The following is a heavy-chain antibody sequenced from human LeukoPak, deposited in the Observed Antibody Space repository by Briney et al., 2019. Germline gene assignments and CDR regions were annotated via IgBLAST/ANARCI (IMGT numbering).Heavy chain of an antibody. J-gene: IGHJ5*02. Sequence: ASVPLSCKASGYTFTSYDISWVRQAPGQGLEWMGWISTYNGNTNYAQKLQGRVTMTTDTITTTAYMELRSLRSDDTAVYYCARDHSGNWFDPWGQGTLVTASS. D-gene: IGHD1-26*01. V-gene: IGHV1-18*01. CDR3: ARDHSGNWFDP. CDR2: ISTYNGNT. CDR1: GYTFTSYD.